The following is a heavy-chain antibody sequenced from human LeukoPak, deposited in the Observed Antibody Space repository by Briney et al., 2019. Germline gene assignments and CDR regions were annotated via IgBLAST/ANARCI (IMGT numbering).Heavy chain of an antibody. Sequence: GGSLRLSCAASGFIFSDAWMTWVRQAPGKGLEWDGRIKRIADGGPTDYAAPVKGRFTISRDDSKNTLYLQMNSLKIEDTAVYYCSTNQALDIWGQGTKVAVSS. CDR1: GFIFSDAW. V-gene: IGHV3-15*01. CDR2: IKRIADGGPT. CDR3: STNQALDI. J-gene: IGHJ3*02.